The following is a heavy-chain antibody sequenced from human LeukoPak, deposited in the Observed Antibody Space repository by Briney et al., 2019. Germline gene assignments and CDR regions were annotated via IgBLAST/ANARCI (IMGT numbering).Heavy chain of an antibody. J-gene: IGHJ4*02. CDR3: ATDARRDSLFDY. CDR1: GGTFSSYA. Sequence: SVKVSCKASGGTFSSYAISWVRQAPGQGLEWMGRIIPIFGTANYARKFQGRVTITTDESTSTAYMELSSLRSEDTAVYYCATDARRDSLFDYWGQGTLVTVSS. CDR2: IIPIFGTA. D-gene: IGHD2-15*01. V-gene: IGHV1-69*05.